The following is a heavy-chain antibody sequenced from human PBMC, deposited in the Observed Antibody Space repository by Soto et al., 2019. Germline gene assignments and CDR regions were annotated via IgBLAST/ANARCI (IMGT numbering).Heavy chain of an antibody. Sequence: EVQLLESGGGLGQPGGSLRLSCAASGFTFSNSGMSWVRQAPGKGLEWVSAIGGSGRNTYYADSVKGRFTISRDNSKNILYLQMNSLRGEDAAVYHCAKDLVVRGDIKPLDYWGQGTLVTVSS. V-gene: IGHV3-23*01. CDR1: GFTFSNSG. J-gene: IGHJ4*02. CDR3: AKDLVVRGDIKPLDY. D-gene: IGHD3-10*01. CDR2: IGGSGRNT.